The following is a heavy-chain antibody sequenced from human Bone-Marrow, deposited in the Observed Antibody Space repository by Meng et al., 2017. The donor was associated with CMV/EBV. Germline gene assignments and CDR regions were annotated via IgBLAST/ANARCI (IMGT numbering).Heavy chain of an antibody. CDR2: ISYDGSNK. V-gene: IGHV3-30-3*01. CDR3: ARGGGYCSSTSCYSHYYYGMDV. D-gene: IGHD2-2*01. Sequence: GGSLRLSCAVSGGSISSSNWWSWVRQPPGKGLEWVAVISYDGSNKYYADSVKGRFTISRDNSKNTLYLQMNSLRAEDTAVYYCARGGGYCSSTSCYSHYYYGMDVWGQGTTVTVSS. J-gene: IGHJ6*02. CDR1: GGSISSSN.